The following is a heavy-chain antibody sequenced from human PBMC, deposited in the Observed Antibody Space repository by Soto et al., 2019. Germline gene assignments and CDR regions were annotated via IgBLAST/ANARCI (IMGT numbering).Heavy chain of an antibody. J-gene: IGHJ6*02. D-gene: IGHD1-26*01. V-gene: IGHV1-69*13. CDR1: GGTFSSYA. CDR2: IIPIFGTA. CDR3: ARWVSWDYYYGMDV. Sequence: ASVKVSCKASGGTFSSYAISWVRQAPGQGLEWMGGIIPIFGTANYAQKFQGRVTITADESTSTAYMELSSLRSEDTAVYYCARWVSWDYYYGMDVWGQGTTVTVSS.